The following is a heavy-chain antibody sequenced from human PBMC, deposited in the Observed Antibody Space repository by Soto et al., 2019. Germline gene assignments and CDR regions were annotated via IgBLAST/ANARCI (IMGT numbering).Heavy chain of an antibody. D-gene: IGHD3-22*01. V-gene: IGHV4-30-2*01. Sequence: QLQLQESGSGLVKPSQTLSLTCAVSGDSISSGGHSWNWIRQPPGKGLEWIGYIYHSGGTDYNPSLKRRVTITVDSSNNQFSLKLRSVTAADTAVYYCARDSRSGYYLDYWGQGTLVTVSS. CDR2: IYHSGGT. J-gene: IGHJ4*02. CDR3: ARDSRSGYYLDY. CDR1: GDSISSGGHS.